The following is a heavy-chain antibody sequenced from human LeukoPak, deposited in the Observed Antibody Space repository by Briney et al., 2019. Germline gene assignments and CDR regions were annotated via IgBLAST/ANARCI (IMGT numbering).Heavy chain of an antibody. Sequence: GRSLRLSCAASGFTFSRYDMYWVRQAPGKGLEWVAVISYEGSSRYYADSVKGRFTISRDNSKDTLYLQMNSLRADDTAVYYCAKAIYYYYDSSGYSPFGYWGQGTLVTVSS. V-gene: IGHV3-30*18. CDR2: ISYEGSSR. D-gene: IGHD3-22*01. CDR3: AKAIYYYYDSSGYSPFGY. J-gene: IGHJ4*02. CDR1: GFTFSRYD.